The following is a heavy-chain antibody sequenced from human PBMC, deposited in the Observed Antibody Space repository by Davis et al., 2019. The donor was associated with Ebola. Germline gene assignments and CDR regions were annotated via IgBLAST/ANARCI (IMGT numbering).Heavy chain of an antibody. CDR3: ARAPWEEARVFDY. CDR2: IIPIFGTA. Sequence: AASVKVSCKASGGTFSSYAISWVRQAPGQGLEWMGGIIPIFGTANYAQKFQGRVTMTTDTSTSTAYMELRSLRSDDTAVYYCARAPWEEARVFDYWGQGTLVTVSS. V-gene: IGHV1-69*05. D-gene: IGHD6-6*01. J-gene: IGHJ4*02. CDR1: GGTFSSYA.